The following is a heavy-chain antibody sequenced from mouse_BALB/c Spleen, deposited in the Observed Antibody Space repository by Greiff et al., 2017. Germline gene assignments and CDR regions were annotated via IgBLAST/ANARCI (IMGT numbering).Heavy chain of an antibody. CDR1: GFTFSSYT. CDR2: ISNGGGST. V-gene: IGHV5-12-2*01. CDR3: ARHGSSYYFDY. J-gene: IGHJ2*01. Sequence: EVKLVESGGGLVQPGGSRKLSCAASGFTFSSYTMSWVRQTPEKRLEWVAYISNGGGSTYYPDTVKGRLTISRDNAKNTLYLQMSSLKSEDTAMYYCARHGSSYYFDYWGQGTTLTVSS. D-gene: IGHD1-1*01.